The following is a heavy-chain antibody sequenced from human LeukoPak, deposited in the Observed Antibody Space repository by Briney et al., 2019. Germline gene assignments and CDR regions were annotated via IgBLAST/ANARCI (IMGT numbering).Heavy chain of an antibody. CDR3: AKGYCASTTCYARFEN. CDR1: GFTFSSYA. J-gene: IGHJ4*02. Sequence: HLGGSLRLSCAASGFTFSSYAMSWVRQAPGKGLEWVSSIGGSDGTTFYADSVKGRFTISRDNSKNTLFLQMSSLRAEDTAVYYCAKGYCASTTCYARFENWGQGTLVTVSS. D-gene: IGHD2-2*01. CDR2: IGGSDGTT. V-gene: IGHV3-23*01.